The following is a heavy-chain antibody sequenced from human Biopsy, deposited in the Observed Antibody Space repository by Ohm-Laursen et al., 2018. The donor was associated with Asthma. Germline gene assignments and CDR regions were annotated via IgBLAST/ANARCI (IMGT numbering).Heavy chain of an antibody. J-gene: IGHJ1*01. Sequence: SLRLSCAASGFTFGDYWMSWVLQVPGKGLEWVVNIKHDGSEKNHVDSLKGRFTISRDNAKNSLYLQMNSLRAEDTAVYYCARTFHFWSPYHAEHYQLWGQGTLVTVSS. CDR2: IKHDGSEK. D-gene: IGHD3-3*02. V-gene: IGHV3-7*01. CDR3: ARTFHFWSPYHAEHYQL. CDR1: GFTFGDYW.